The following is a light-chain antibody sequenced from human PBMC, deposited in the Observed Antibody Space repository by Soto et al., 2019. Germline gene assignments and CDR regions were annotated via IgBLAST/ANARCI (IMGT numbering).Light chain of an antibody. CDR2: AAS. J-gene: IGKJ1*01. CDR3: QKYNSAPQS. Sequence: DIQMTQSPSSLSASVGDRVTITCRARQGITNHLAWYQQKPGNVPKLLIYAASTLQSGVPSRFSGSGSGTDFTLTISSLQPEDVATYYCQKYNSAPQSFGQGTKVDIK. CDR1: QGITNH. V-gene: IGKV1-27*01.